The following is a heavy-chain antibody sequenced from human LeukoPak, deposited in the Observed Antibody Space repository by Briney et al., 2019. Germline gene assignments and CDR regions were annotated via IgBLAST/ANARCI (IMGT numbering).Heavy chain of an antibody. D-gene: IGHD3-10*01. CDR3: ARVGGMVRGVIITYYFDY. J-gene: IGHJ4*02. Sequence: SETLSLTCTVSGGSISSYYWSWIRHPPGKGLEWIGYIYYSGRTNSNPSLKSRVTISVDTSKNQFSLKLSSVTAADTAVYYCARVGGMVRGVIITYYFDYWGQGTLVTVSS. CDR1: GGSISSYY. V-gene: IGHV4-59*08. CDR2: IYYSGRT.